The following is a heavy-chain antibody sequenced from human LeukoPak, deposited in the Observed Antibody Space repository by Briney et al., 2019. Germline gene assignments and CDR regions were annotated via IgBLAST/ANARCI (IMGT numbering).Heavy chain of an antibody. Sequence: SETLSLTCAVYGGSFSGYYWSWIRQPPGKGLEWIGEINHSGSTNYNPSLKSRVTISVDTSKNQFSLKLSSVTAADTAVYYCARWTGYYLRAFFDYWGQGTLVTVSS. CDR3: ARWTGYYLRAFFDY. V-gene: IGHV4-34*01. CDR1: GGSFSGYY. D-gene: IGHD3/OR15-3a*01. CDR2: INHSGST. J-gene: IGHJ4*02.